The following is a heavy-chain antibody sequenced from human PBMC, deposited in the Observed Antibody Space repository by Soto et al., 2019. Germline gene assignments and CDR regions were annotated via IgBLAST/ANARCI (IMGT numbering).Heavy chain of an antibody. J-gene: IGHJ3*02. CDR3: ARDPRFTVTTLHAFDI. Sequence: QVQLVQSGAEVKKPGSSVKVSCKASGGTFSSYAISWVRQAPGQGLEWMGGIIPIFGTANYAQKFQGRVTITADESTSTAYMELSSLRYEDTAVYYCARDPRFTVTTLHAFDIWGQGTMVTVSS. CDR2: IIPIFGTA. D-gene: IGHD4-4*01. CDR1: GGTFSSYA. V-gene: IGHV1-69*01.